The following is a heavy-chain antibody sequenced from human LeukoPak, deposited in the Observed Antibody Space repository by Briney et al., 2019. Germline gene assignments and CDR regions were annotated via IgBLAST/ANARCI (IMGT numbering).Heavy chain of an antibody. V-gene: IGHV3-23*01. D-gene: IGHD2-2*02. J-gene: IGHJ3*02. CDR2: ISGSGGST. CDR1: GFTFSSYA. CDR3: ARRFRNTDAFDI. Sequence: PGGSLRLSCAASGFTFSSYAMSWVRQAPAKGLEWVSAISGSGGSTYYADSVKGRFTISRDNSKNTLYLQMNSLRAEDTAVYYCARRFRNTDAFDIWGQGTMVTVSS.